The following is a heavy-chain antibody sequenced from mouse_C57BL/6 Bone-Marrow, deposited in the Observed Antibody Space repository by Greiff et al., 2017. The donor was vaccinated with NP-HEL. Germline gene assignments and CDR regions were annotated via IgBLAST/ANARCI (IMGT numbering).Heavy chain of an antibody. CDR1: GFTFSDYY. CDR3: ARHPYYYGSSPWFAY. CDR2: ISNGGGST. D-gene: IGHD1-1*01. V-gene: IGHV5-12*01. Sequence: EVKLVESGGGLVQPGGSLKLSCAASGFTFSDYYMYWVRQTPEKRLEWVAYISNGGGSTYYPDTVKGRFTISRDNAKNTLYLQMSRLKSEDTAMYYCARHPYYYGSSPWFAYWGQGTLVTVSA. J-gene: IGHJ3*01.